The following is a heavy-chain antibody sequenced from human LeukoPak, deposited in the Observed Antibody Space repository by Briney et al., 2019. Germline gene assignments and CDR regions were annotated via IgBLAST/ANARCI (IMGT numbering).Heavy chain of an antibody. CDR3: ARESGYSSSWYDY. Sequence: GASVKVSCKASGYTFTGYYMHWVRQAPGQGLEWMGWINPNSGGTNYAQKFQGRVPMTRETSISTAYMELSRLRSDDTAVYYCARESGYSSSWYDYWGQGTLVTVSS. CDR2: INPNSGGT. D-gene: IGHD6-13*01. V-gene: IGHV1-2*02. CDR1: GYTFTGYY. J-gene: IGHJ4*02.